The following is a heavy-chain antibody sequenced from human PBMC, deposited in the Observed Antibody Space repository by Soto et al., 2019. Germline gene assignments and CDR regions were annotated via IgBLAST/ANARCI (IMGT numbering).Heavy chain of an antibody. CDR3: AKDLTRRWQNSGYDWGFDY. Sequence: QVQLVESGGGLVQPGRSLRLSCAASGFTFSSYGMHWVRQAPGKGLEWVAVISYDGSNKYYADSVKGRFTISRDNSKNTLYLQMNSLRAEDTAVYYCAKDLTRRWQNSGYDWGFDYWGQGTLVTVSS. D-gene: IGHD5-12*01. V-gene: IGHV3-30*18. J-gene: IGHJ4*02. CDR2: ISYDGSNK. CDR1: GFTFSSYG.